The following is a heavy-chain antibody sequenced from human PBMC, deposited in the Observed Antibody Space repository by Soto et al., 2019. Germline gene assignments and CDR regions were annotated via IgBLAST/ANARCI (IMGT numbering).Heavy chain of an antibody. CDR2: ISGSGGST. J-gene: IGHJ4*02. V-gene: IGHV3-23*01. CDR1: GFTFSSYA. CDR3: AKDLRYCSSTSCYTDPPFDY. Sequence: EVQLLESGGGLVQPGGSLRLSCAASGFTFSSYAMSWVRQAPGKGLEWVSAISGSGGSTYYADSVKGGFTISRDNSKNTLYLQMNSLRAEDTAVYYCAKDLRYCSSTSCYTDPPFDYWGQGTLVTVSS. D-gene: IGHD2-2*02.